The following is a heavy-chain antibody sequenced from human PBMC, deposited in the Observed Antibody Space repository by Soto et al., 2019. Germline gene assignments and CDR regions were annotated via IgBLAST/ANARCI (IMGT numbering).Heavy chain of an antibody. CDR1: GGSISNYY. J-gene: IGHJ4*02. CDR3: ARGGQDFWSGPFDY. Sequence: SETLSLTCTVSGGSISNYYCNWIRQPAGKGLEWIGRIDTSGSTNYNPSLKSRVAMSVDTSKQEFSLKLSSVTAADTALYYCARGGQDFWSGPFDYWGRGALVTVSS. V-gene: IGHV4-4*07. D-gene: IGHD3-3*01. CDR2: IDTSGST.